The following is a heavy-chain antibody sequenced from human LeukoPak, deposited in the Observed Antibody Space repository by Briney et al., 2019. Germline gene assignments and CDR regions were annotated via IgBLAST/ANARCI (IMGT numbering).Heavy chain of an antibody. V-gene: IGHV4-61*02. CDR2: IYTSGST. CDR3: ARETEKQWQY. D-gene: IGHD6-19*01. CDR1: GNSISSGDNY. Sequence: PSETLSLTCTVSGNSISSGDNYWSWIRQPAGKGLEWIGRIYTSGSTNYNPSLKSRVTISVDTSNNQFSLRLNSVTAADTALYYCARETEKQWQYWGQGTVVTVSS. J-gene: IGHJ4*03.